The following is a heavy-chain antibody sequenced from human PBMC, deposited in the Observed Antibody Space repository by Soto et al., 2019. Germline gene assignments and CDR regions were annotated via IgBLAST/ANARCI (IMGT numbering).Heavy chain of an antibody. Sequence: ASVKVSCKASGYTFTSYGISWVRQAPGQGLEWMGWISAYNGNTNYAQKLQGRVTMTTDTSTSTAYIELRSLRSDDTAVYYCARVVLDFWSGYYPNPKDAFDIWGQGTMVTVSS. CDR2: ISAYNGNT. J-gene: IGHJ3*02. CDR3: ARVVLDFWSGYYPNPKDAFDI. CDR1: GYTFTSYG. V-gene: IGHV1-18*01. D-gene: IGHD3-3*01.